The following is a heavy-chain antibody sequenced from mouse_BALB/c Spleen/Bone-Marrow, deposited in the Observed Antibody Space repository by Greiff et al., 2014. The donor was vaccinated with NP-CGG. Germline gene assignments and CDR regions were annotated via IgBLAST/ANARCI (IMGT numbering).Heavy chain of an antibody. D-gene: IGHD2-1*01. CDR1: GFTFTDYY. CDR3: ARDKNYGSYWYFDV. Sequence: EVMLVESGGGLVQPGGSLRLSCATSGFTFTDYYMSWVRQPPGKALEWLGFIRNKANGYTTEYSASVKGPFTISRDNSQSILYLQMNTLRAEDSATYYCARDKNYGSYWYFDVWGAGTTVTVSS. V-gene: IGHV7-3*02. CDR2: IRNKANGYTT. J-gene: IGHJ1*01.